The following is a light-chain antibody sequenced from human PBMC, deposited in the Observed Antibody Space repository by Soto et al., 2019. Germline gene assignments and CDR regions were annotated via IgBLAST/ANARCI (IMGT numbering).Light chain of an antibody. J-gene: IGLJ1*01. Sequence: QSVRTQPPSESWTPGQRVTISCSGSSSNIGSDFVYWYQQLPGTAPKLLIYHNYQRPSGVPDRFSGSKSGTSGSLAISDLRSEDEADYYCSVWDDSLSAYVFGAGTKLTVL. CDR1: SSNIGSDF. CDR2: HNY. CDR3: SVWDDSLSAYV. V-gene: IGLV1-47*01.